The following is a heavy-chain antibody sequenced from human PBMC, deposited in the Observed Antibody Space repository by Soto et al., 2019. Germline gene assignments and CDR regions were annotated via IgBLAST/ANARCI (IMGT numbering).Heavy chain of an antibody. V-gene: IGHV3-33*01. D-gene: IGHD3-22*01. J-gene: IGHJ4*02. CDR2: IWYDGSNK. CDR1: GFTFSSYG. Sequence: GGSLRLSCAASGFTFSSYGMHWVRQAPDEGLEWVAVIWYDGSNKYYADSVKGRFTISRDNSKNTLYLQMNSLRAEDTAVYYCAREDYYDSSGYYYWPFEYWGQGTLVTVSS. CDR3: AREDYYDSSGYYYWPFEY.